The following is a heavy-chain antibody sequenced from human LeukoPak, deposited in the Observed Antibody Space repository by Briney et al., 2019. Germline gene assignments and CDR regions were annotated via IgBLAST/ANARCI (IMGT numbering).Heavy chain of an antibody. CDR2: IYSGGST. CDR1: GFTVSSNY. Sequence: GGSLRLSCAASGFTVSSNYMSWVRQAPGKGLEWASVIYSGGSTYYADSVKGRSTISRDNSKNMLYLQMNSLGAEDTAVYYCATPAVAGTVMDVWGQGTTVTVSS. CDR3: ATPAVAGTVMDV. J-gene: IGHJ6*02. D-gene: IGHD6-19*01. V-gene: IGHV3-66*01.